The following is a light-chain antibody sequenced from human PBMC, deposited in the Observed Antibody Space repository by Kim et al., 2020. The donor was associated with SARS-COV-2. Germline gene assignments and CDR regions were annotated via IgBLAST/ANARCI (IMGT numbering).Light chain of an antibody. CDR3: QQYGGSSWT. CDR1: QSVSSNY. Sequence: PGERATLSCRASQSVSSNYLAWYQQKPGQAPRLLIYGAFRRATAIPDRFSGSGSGTDFTLTISRLEPEDFAVYYCQQYGGSSWTFGRGTKVDIK. J-gene: IGKJ1*01. CDR2: GAF. V-gene: IGKV3-20*01.